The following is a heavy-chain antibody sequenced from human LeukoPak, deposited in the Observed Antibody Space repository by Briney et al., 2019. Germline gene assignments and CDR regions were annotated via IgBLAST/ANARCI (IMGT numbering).Heavy chain of an antibody. D-gene: IGHD3-10*01. J-gene: IGHJ6*02. V-gene: IGHV4-39*07. CDR3: AREGFTMVLHYYGMDV. CDR1: GGSISSSSYY. Sequence: KPSETLSLTCTVSGGSISSSSYYWGWIRQPPGKGLEWIGSIYYSGSTYYNPSLKSRVTISVDTSKNQFSLKLSSVTAADTAVYYCAREGFTMVLHYYGMDVWGQGTTVTVSS. CDR2: IYYSGST.